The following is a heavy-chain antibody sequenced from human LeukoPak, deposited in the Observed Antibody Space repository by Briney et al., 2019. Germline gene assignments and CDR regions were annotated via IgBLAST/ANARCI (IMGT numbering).Heavy chain of an antibody. V-gene: IGHV3-30*02. Sequence: GGSLRLSCAASGFTFSSYGMHWVRQAPGKGLEWVSFIRYDGSNKYYADSVKGRFTISRDNSKNTLYLQMNSLRAEDTAVYYCARDRERWFGELLDYYYYGMDVWGQGTTVTVSS. CDR2: IRYDGSNK. CDR1: GFTFSSYG. J-gene: IGHJ6*02. D-gene: IGHD3-10*01. CDR3: ARDRERWFGELLDYYYYGMDV.